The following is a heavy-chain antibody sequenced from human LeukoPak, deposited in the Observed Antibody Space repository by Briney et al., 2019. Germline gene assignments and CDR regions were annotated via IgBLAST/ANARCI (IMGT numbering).Heavy chain of an antibody. V-gene: IGHV4-34*01. J-gene: IGHJ4*02. CDR2: IHHSGST. CDR3: ARGMTLFDY. CDR1: GGSFSGYY. Sequence: PSETLSLTCAVYGGSFSGYYWSWIRQPPGKGLEWIGEIHHSGSTNYNPSLKSRVTISVDTSKNQFSLKLSSVTAADTAVYYCARGMTLFDYWGQGTLVTVSS.